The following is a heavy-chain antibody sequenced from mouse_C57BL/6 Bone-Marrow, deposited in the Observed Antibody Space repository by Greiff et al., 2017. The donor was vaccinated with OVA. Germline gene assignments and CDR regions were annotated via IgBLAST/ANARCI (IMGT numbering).Heavy chain of an antibody. Sequence: DVQLVESGEGLVKPGGSLKLSCAASGFTFSSYAMSWVRQTPEKRLEWVAYISSGGDYIYYAETVKGRFTISRDNARNTLYLQMSSLKSEDTAMYYCTRDVSALRPLAYWGQGTLVTVSA. V-gene: IGHV5-9-1*02. J-gene: IGHJ3*01. CDR2: ISSGGDYI. D-gene: IGHD2-12*01. CDR1: GFTFSSYA. CDR3: TRDVSALRPLAY.